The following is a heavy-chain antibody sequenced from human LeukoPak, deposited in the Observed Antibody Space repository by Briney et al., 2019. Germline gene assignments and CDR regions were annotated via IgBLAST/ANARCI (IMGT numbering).Heavy chain of an antibody. Sequence: GGSLRLSCAASGFTFSSYSMNWVRQAPGKGLEWVSSISSSSSYIYYADSVKGRFTISRDNAKNSLYLQMNSLRAEDTAVYYCARAGAAAGTSAFDIWGQGTMVTVSS. D-gene: IGHD6-13*01. CDR2: ISSSSSYI. CDR3: ARAGAAAGTSAFDI. J-gene: IGHJ3*02. V-gene: IGHV3-21*01. CDR1: GFTFSSYS.